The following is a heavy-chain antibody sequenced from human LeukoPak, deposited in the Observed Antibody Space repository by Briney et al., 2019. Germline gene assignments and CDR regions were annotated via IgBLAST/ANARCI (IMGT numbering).Heavy chain of an antibody. Sequence: PGGSLRLSCAASGFTFRNYVMTWVRQAPGKGLEWVSSISGSGTSAFYADSVKGRFTISRGNSMNTLYLQMNSLRVEDTAVYFCVASSCGCDCYSGLDYWGQGTLVTVSS. D-gene: IGHD2-21*02. CDR3: VASSCGCDCYSGLDY. J-gene: IGHJ4*02. V-gene: IGHV3-23*01. CDR1: GFTFRNYV. CDR2: ISGSGTSA.